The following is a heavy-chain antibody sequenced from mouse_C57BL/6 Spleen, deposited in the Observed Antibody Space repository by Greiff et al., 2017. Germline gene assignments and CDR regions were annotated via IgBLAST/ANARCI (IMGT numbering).Heavy chain of an antibody. Sequence: VQLQQPGAELVMPGASVKLSCKASGYTFTSYWMHWVKQRPGQGLEWIGEIDPSDSYTNYNQNFKGKSTLTVDKSSSTAYMQLSSLTSEDSAVYYCARGGYGNPYYAMDYWGQGTSVTVSS. CDR2: IDPSDSYT. V-gene: IGHV1-69*01. CDR3: ARGGYGNPYYAMDY. CDR1: GYTFTSYW. J-gene: IGHJ4*01. D-gene: IGHD2-1*01.